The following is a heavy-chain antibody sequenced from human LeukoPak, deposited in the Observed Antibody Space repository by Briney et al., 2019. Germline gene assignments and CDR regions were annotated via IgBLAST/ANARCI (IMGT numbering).Heavy chain of an antibody. CDR1: GFTFSSYA. J-gene: IGHJ3*02. D-gene: IGHD6-19*01. CDR3: AKVTSSGWYGAFDI. CDR2: ISGSGGST. Sequence: GGSLRLSCAASGFTFSSYAMSWVRQAPGKGLEGVSAISGSGGSTYYADSVKGRFTISRDNSKNTLYLKMNSLRAEDTDVYYCAKVTSSGWYGAFDIWGQGTMVTVSS. V-gene: IGHV3-23*01.